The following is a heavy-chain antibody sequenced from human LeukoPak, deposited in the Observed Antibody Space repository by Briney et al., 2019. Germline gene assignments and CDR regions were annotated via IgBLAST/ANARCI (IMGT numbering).Heavy chain of an antibody. CDR2: INSDGSST. V-gene: IGHV3-74*01. CDR3: ASPRYYDSSGYYYHAFDI. Sequence: GGSLRLSCAASGFTFSSYWMHWVRQAPGKGLVWVSRINSDGSSTSYADSVKGRFTISRDNAKNTLYLQMNRLRAEDTAVYFCASPRYYDSSGYYYHAFDIWGQGTMVTVSS. D-gene: IGHD3-22*01. J-gene: IGHJ3*02. CDR1: GFTFSSYW.